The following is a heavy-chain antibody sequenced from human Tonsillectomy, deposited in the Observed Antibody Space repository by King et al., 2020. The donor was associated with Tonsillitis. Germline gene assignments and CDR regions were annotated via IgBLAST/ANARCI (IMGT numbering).Heavy chain of an antibody. V-gene: IGHV4-59*01. D-gene: IGHD2-15*01. Sequence: QLQESGPGLVKPSETLSLTCTVSGGSISSYYWSWIRQPPGKGLEWIGDIYYSVCTNYNPSLKSRVTISLDTSKNQFSLKLTSLTAADTAVYYCARDLVDYYYYGMDVWGQGTTVTVSS. J-gene: IGHJ6*02. CDR3: ARDLVDYYYYGMDV. CDR1: GGSISSYY. CDR2: IYYSVCT.